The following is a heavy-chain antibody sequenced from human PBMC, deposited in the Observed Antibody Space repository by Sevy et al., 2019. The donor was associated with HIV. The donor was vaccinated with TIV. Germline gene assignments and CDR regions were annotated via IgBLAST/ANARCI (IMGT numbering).Heavy chain of an antibody. D-gene: IGHD1-26*01. CDR1: GGTFSSYA. Sequence: ASVKVSCKASGGTFSSYAISWVRQAPGQGLEWMGGIIPIFGTANYAQKFQGRVTITADESTSTAYMELSSLRSEDTAVYYCAREISGIVGASSPYYYYGMDVWGQGTTVTVSS. CDR2: IIPIFGTA. J-gene: IGHJ6*02. V-gene: IGHV1-69*13. CDR3: AREISGIVGASSPYYYYGMDV.